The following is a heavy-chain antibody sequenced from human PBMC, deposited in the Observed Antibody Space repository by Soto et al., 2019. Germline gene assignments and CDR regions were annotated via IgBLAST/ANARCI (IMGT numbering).Heavy chain of an antibody. V-gene: IGHV3-23*01. CDR1: GFTFSSYA. Sequence: GGSLRLSCAASGFTFSSYAMSWVRQAPGEGLEWVSAISGSGGSTYYADSVKGRFTISRDNSKNTLYLQMNSLRAEDTAVYYCAKDDGYDSSGLFDYWGQGTLVTVSS. J-gene: IGHJ4*02. CDR2: ISGSGGST. CDR3: AKDDGYDSSGLFDY. D-gene: IGHD3-22*01.